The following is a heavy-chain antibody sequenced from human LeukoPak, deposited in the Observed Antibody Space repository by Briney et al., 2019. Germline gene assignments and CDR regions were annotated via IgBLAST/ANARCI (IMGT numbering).Heavy chain of an antibody. CDR1: GGSISSYY. D-gene: IGHD3-22*01. J-gene: IGHJ4*02. CDR3: ARANHYSDSGGYYYALDY. V-gene: IGHV4-59*01. Sequence: SETLSLTCTVSGGSISSYYWNWIRQPPGRGLEWVGYIYYSGTTNYYPSLKSRVTISVDTSKNQFSLELTSVTAADTAVYYCARANHYSDSGGYYYALDYWGQGTLVTVSS. CDR2: IYYSGTT.